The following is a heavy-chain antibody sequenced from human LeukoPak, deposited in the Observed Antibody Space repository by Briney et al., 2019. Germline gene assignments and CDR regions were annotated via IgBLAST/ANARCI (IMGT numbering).Heavy chain of an antibody. J-gene: IGHJ4*02. D-gene: IGHD2-15*01. CDR1: GFTFSSYG. Sequence: GGSLRLSCAASGFTFSSYGMHWVRQAPGKGLEWVAVISYDGSNKYYADSVKGRFTISRDNSKNTLYLQMNSLRAEDTAIYYCARDADCSGGSCYVYWGQGTLVTVSS. CDR2: ISYDGSNK. CDR3: ARDADCSGGSCYVY. V-gene: IGHV3-30*03.